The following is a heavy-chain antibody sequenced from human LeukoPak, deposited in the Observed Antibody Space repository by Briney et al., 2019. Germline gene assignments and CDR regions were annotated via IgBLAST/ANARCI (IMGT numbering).Heavy chain of an antibody. Sequence: PSETLSLTCTVSGGSISSSSYYWGWIRQPPGKGLEWIGSIYYSGSTNYNPSLKSRVTISVDTSKNQFSLKLSSVTAADTAVYYCARWTGRKYLGYYFDYWGQGTLVTVSS. V-gene: IGHV4-39*07. CDR2: IYYSGST. D-gene: IGHD2-2*01. CDR3: ARWTGRKYLGYYFDY. CDR1: GGSISSSSYY. J-gene: IGHJ4*02.